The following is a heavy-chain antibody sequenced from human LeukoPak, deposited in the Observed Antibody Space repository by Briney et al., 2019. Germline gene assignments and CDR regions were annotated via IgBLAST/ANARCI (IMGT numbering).Heavy chain of an antibody. CDR3: AIDYYGSGSNWFDP. D-gene: IGHD3-10*01. CDR1: GFTFSSYG. Sequence: GGSLRLSCAASGFTFSSYGMHWVRQAPGKGLEWVAFIRYDGSNKYYADSVKGRFTISRDNSKNTLYLQMNSLRAEDTAVYYCAIDYYGSGSNWFDPWGQGTLVTVSS. V-gene: IGHV3-30*02. J-gene: IGHJ5*02. CDR2: IRYDGSNK.